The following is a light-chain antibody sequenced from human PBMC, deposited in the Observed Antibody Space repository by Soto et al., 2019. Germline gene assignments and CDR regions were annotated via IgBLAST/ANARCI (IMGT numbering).Light chain of an antibody. CDR2: AAS. CDR1: QGISRY. CDR3: QKYNSAPLT. Sequence: IQLTQSPSSLSASVGDSVTITCRASQGISRYLSWYQQKPGRAPKLLISAASTLQAGVPSRFSGSGSGTDFTLTISSLQPEDVAAYYCQKYNSAPLTFGGGTKVEIK. J-gene: IGKJ4*01. V-gene: IGKV1-27*01.